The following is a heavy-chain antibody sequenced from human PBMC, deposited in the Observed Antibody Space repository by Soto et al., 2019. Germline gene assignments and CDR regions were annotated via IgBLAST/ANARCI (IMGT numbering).Heavy chain of an antibody. CDR3: AGWTTVTPFY. V-gene: IGHV3-23*01. CDR1: GFTFSSYA. D-gene: IGHD4-17*01. J-gene: IGHJ4*02. CDR2: ISGGGST. Sequence: EVRLLESGGGLVQPGGSLRLSCADSGFTFSSYAMSWVRQAPGKGLEWVSAISGGGSTYYADSVKGRFTISRDNSKNTLYLQMNSLRAEDTAVYYCAGWTTVTPFYWGQGTLVTVSS.